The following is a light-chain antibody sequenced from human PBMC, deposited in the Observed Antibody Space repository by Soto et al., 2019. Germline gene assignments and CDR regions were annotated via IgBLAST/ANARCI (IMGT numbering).Light chain of an antibody. Sequence: QSVLTQPASVSGSPGQSITISCSGISPDFGVSWYQHFPGKAPKLLIFEVSTRPSGVSTRFSGSKSGNMAFLTISGLQSEDEGLYHCSSYASTTTLFGGGTKLTVL. CDR3: SSYASTTTL. CDR2: EVS. V-gene: IGLV2-14*01. CDR1: SPDFG. J-gene: IGLJ2*01.